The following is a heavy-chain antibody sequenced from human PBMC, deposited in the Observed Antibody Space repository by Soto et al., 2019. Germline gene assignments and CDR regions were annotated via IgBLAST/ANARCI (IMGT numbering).Heavy chain of an antibody. CDR1: GYTFTGYY. CDR2: INPNSGGT. Sequence: ASVQVSCKASGYTFTGYYMHWVRQAPGQGLEWMGWINPNSGGTNYAQKFQGRVTMTRDTSISTAYMELSRLRSDDTAVYYCARGGTMVRGVMDYWGQGTLVTVSS. D-gene: IGHD3-10*01. V-gene: IGHV1-2*02. J-gene: IGHJ4*02. CDR3: ARGGTMVRGVMDY.